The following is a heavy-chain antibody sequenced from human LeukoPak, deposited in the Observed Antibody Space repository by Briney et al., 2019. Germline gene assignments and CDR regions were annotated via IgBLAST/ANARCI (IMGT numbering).Heavy chain of an antibody. V-gene: IGHV4-34*01. D-gene: IGHD3-10*01. J-gene: IGHJ4*02. CDR3: ASNNGSGNDY. Sequence: SETLSLTCAAYGGSFSGYYWSWIRQPPGKGLEWIGEINHSGSTNYNPSLKSRVTISVDTSKNQFSLKLSSVTAADTAVYYCASNNGSGNDYWGQGTLVTVSS. CDR2: INHSGST. CDR1: GGSFSGYY.